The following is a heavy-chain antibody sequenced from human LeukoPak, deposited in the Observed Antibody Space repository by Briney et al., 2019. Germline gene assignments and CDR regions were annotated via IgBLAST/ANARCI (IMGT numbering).Heavy chain of an antibody. CDR1: GYTFTNYA. D-gene: IGHD3-10*01. J-gene: IGHJ4*02. CDR2: INADNGNT. CDR3: ARGLLWFGELSPFGY. Sequence: ASVKVSCKASGYTFTNYAMHWVRQAPGQRLEWMGWINADNGNTKYSQKFQGRVTITRDTSASTAYMDLSSLRSEDTAVYYCARGLLWFGELSPFGYWGQGTLVTVSS. V-gene: IGHV1-3*01.